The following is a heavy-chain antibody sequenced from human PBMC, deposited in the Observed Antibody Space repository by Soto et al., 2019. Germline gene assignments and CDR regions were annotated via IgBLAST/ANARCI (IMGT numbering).Heavy chain of an antibody. V-gene: IGHV3-7*03. Sequence: EVQLVESGGDLVQPGGYLRLSCVASGFTFSPYWMSWVRQAPGRGLQWVATINNDGSEKYYADSVKGRFTINRDNARDSLYLQLTSLRAEDTAIYYCARGSNQDYWGQGTLVAVSS. J-gene: IGHJ4*02. D-gene: IGHD2-8*01. CDR3: ARGSNQDY. CDR2: INNDGSEK. CDR1: GFTFSPYW.